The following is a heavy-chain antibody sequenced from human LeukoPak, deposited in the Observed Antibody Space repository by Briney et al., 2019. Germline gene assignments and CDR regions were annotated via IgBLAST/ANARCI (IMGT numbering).Heavy chain of an antibody. D-gene: IGHD2-15*01. J-gene: IGHJ4*02. V-gene: IGHV4-34*01. CDR3: ARVKMTPLTGYYFDY. Sequence: SETLSLTCAVYGGSFSGYYWSWIRQPPGKGLEWIGEINHSGSTNYNPSLKSRVTISVDTSNNQFSLKLSSVTSADTAVYYCARVKMTPLTGYYFDYWGQGTLVTVSS. CDR1: GGSFSGYY. CDR2: INHSGST.